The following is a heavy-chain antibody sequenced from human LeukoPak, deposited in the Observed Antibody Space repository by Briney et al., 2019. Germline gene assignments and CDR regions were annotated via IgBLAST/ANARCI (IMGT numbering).Heavy chain of an antibody. D-gene: IGHD4-17*01. CDR3: ASLLLQDGDAH. CDR2: ISYSGTT. J-gene: IGHJ4*02. V-gene: IGHV4-39*01. Sequence: WVRQAPGKGLEWIGSISYSGTTYYSPSLKSRVTVSVDTSKNQFSLGLTSVTAADTAIYYCASLLLQDGDAHWGQGILVTVSS.